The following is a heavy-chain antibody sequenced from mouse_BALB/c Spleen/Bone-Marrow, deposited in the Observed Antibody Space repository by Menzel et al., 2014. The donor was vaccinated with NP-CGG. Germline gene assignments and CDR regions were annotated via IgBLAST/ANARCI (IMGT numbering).Heavy chain of an antibody. V-gene: IGHV1-55*01. J-gene: IGHJ3*01. CDR1: GYNFTSYW. Sequence: QVQLQQSGAELVKPGTLVKLSCKASGYNFTSYWINWVKLRPGQGLEWIGDIYPGSGSTNYNEKFKSKATLTVDTSSSTAYMQLSSLASEDSALYYCARFSQLGLLAYWGQGTLVTVS. CDR2: IYPGSGST. CDR3: ARFSQLGLLAY. D-gene: IGHD3-1*01.